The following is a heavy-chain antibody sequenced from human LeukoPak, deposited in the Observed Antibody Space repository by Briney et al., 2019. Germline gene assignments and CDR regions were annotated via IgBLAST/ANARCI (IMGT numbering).Heavy chain of an antibody. Sequence: SETLSLTCTVSGGSLSSGGYYWSWIRQHPGKGLEWNGYIYYSGSTYYNPSLKSRVTITVDTSKNQFSLKLSSVTAADTAVYYCARQKYYGDFWSGYSPDYMDVWGKGTAVTVSS. CDR3: ARQKYYGDFWSGYSPDYMDV. J-gene: IGHJ6*03. CDR2: IYYSGST. D-gene: IGHD3-3*01. V-gene: IGHV4-31*03. CDR1: GGSLSSGGYY.